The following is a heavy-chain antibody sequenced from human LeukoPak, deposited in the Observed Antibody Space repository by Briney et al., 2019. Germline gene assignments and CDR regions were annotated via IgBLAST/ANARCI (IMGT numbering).Heavy chain of an antibody. J-gene: IGHJ4*02. CDR1: GGSFSGYY. CDR2: INHSGST. D-gene: IGHD2-15*01. Sequence: SETLSLTCAVYGGSFSGYYWSWIRQPPGKGLEWIGEINHSGSTNYNPSLKSRVTISVDTSKNQFSLKLSSVTAADTAVYYCARGLGSPAYCSGGSCHPAVYWGQGTLVTVSS. CDR3: ARGLGSPAYCSGGSCHPAVY. V-gene: IGHV4-34*01.